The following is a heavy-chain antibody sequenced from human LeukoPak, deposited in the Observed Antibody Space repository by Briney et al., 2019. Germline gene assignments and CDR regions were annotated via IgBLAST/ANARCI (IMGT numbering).Heavy chain of an antibody. Sequence: PSETLSLTCTVSGGSISSSSYYWGWIRQPPGKRLEWIGRISIDGRTNYNPSLKSRVTISIDTSKNQFSLKLSSVTAADTAVYYCARDGELSAFDIWGQGTMVTVSS. D-gene: IGHD1-7*01. CDR2: ISIDGRT. CDR1: GGSISSSSYY. J-gene: IGHJ3*02. CDR3: ARDGELSAFDI. V-gene: IGHV4-39*07.